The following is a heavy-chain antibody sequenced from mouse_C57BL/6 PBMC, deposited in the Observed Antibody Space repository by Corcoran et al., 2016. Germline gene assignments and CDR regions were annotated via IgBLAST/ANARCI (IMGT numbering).Heavy chain of an antibody. CDR1: GYTFTTYG. CDR2: INPYSGVP. J-gene: IGHJ2*01. Sequence: QIQLVQSGPELKKPGETVKISCKASGYTFTTYGMSWVKQAPGKGLKWMGWINPYSGVPTYADDFKGRFAFSLETSASTAYLQINNLKNEDTATYFCARPFITTVVARDYWGQGTTLTVSS. D-gene: IGHD1-1*01. V-gene: IGHV9-3*01. CDR3: ARPFITTVVARDY.